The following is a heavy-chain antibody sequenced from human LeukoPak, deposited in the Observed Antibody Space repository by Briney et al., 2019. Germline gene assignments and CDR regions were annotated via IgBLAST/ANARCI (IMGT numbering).Heavy chain of an antibody. Sequence: GGSLRLSCAVSGFTFRSYAMRCARQAAGKGLEWVSGLSGSGSSIYYADSVKGRFTISRDNSKNTLYLQMNSLRAEDTAIYYYAKWNVIVVVCYIGGQGTLVTVSS. V-gene: IGHV3-23*01. J-gene: IGHJ4*02. CDR1: GFTFRSYA. CDR2: LSGSGSSI. D-gene: IGHD3-22*01. CDR3: AKWNVIVVVCYI.